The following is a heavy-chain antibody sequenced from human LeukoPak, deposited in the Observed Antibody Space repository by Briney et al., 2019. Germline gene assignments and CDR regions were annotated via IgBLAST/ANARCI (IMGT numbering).Heavy chain of an antibody. D-gene: IGHD1-7*01. CDR2: INPNSGGT. Sequence: ASVKVSCKASGYTFKNYDINWVRQAPGQGLEWMGRINPNSGGTNYAQKFQGRVTMTRDTSISTAYMELSRLRSDDTAVYYCARGWNWRRGYYYYYMDVWGKGTTVTVSS. CDR1: GYTFKNYD. J-gene: IGHJ6*03. V-gene: IGHV1-2*06. CDR3: ARGWNWRRGYYYYYMDV.